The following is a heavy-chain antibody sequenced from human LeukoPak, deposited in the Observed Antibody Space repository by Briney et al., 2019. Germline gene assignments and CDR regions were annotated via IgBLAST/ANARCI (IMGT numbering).Heavy chain of an antibody. V-gene: IGHV1-2*02. CDR3: ATVAATEFDY. J-gene: IGHJ4*02. CDR2: INPNSGGT. CDR1: GYTFTAYY. Sequence: GASVKVSCKAAGYTFTAYYIHWVRQAPGQGLEWMGWINPNSGGTDYAQNFQGRVTLTRDTSITTAYMELSRLRSDDTAVYYCATVAATEFDYWGQGTLVTVSS. D-gene: IGHD6-25*01.